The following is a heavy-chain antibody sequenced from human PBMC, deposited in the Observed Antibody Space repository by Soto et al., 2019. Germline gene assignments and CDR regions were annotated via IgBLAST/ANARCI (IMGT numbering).Heavy chain of an antibody. CDR2: INHSGST. CDR1: GGSISSYF. D-gene: IGHD3-10*01. J-gene: IGHJ6*02. Sequence: SETLSLTCTVSGGSISSYFWSWIRQPPGKGLEWIGEINHSGSTNYNPSLKSRVTISVDTSKNQFSLKLSSVTAADTAVYYCARVSGIYYYGMDVWGQGTTVTVSS. CDR3: ARVSGIYYYGMDV. V-gene: IGHV4-34*01.